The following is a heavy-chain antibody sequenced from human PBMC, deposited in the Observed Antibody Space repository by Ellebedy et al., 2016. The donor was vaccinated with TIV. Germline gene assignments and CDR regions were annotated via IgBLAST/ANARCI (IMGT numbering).Heavy chain of an antibody. V-gene: IGHV1-2*02. Sequence: ASVKVSCXASGYTFTAYYMHWVRQAPGQGLEWVGWINPNSGGTNYAQKFQGRVTMTRDTSITTAYMELSRLRSDDTAVYYCARDATPSSAAILGDAFDIWGQGTVVTVSS. CDR3: ARDATPSSAAILGDAFDI. CDR2: INPNSGGT. CDR1: GYTFTAYY. D-gene: IGHD2-2*02. J-gene: IGHJ3*02.